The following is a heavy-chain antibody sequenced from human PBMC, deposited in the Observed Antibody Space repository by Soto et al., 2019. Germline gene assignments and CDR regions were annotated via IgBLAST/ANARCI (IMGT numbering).Heavy chain of an antibody. D-gene: IGHD2-2*01. J-gene: IGHJ4*02. CDR3: ETLGVTSGLDY. CDR1: GFTFDDYA. V-gene: IGHV3-7*01. Sequence: GGALRLSFAASGFTFDDYAMHWVRQAPGKGMEWVENIKKDGSEKYYLDYVKGRFTISRDKDKNSLYMQMKSLRADETAVYYCETLGVTSGLDYWGQGTLVTVSS. CDR2: IKKDGSEK.